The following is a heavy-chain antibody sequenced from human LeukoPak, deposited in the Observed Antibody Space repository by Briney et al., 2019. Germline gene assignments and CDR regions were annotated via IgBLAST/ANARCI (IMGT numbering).Heavy chain of an antibody. Sequence: SETLSLTCTVSGGSISSYYWSWIRQPPGKGLEWIGYIYYSGSTNYNPSLKSRVTISVDTSKNQFSLKLSSVTAADTAVYYCASSEATTTPPPYGMGVWGQGTTVTVSS. CDR2: IYYSGST. D-gene: IGHD5-12*01. V-gene: IGHV4-59*01. J-gene: IGHJ6*02. CDR1: GGSISSYY. CDR3: ASSEATTTPPPYGMGV.